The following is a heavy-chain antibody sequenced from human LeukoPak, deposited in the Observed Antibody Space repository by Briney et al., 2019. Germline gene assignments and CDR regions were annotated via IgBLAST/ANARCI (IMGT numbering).Heavy chain of an antibody. D-gene: IGHD3-9*01. CDR2: IYYSGST. V-gene: IGHV4-59*01. CDR1: GCTISSYY. J-gene: IGHJ5*02. Sequence: SETLSLTCTVSGCTISSYYWSWIRQPPGKGLEWIGYIYYSGSTTYYPSLKSRVTISVDTSKNQFSLMLSSVTAADTAVYYCAREGRHYDILTGPAPFDPWGQGTLVTVSS. CDR3: AREGRHYDILTGPAPFDP.